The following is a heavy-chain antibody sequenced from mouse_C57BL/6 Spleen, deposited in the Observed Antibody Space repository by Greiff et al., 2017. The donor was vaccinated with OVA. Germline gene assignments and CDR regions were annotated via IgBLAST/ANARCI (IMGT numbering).Heavy chain of an antibody. CDR2: IDPSDSEP. V-gene: IGHV1-52*01. CDR3: ARDDGYYWYFDV. CDR1: GYTFTSYW. D-gene: IGHD2-3*01. Sequence: QVQLQQPGAELVRPGSSVKLSCKASGYTFTSYWMHWVKQRPIQGLEWIGNIDPSDSEPHYNQKFKDKATLTVDKSSSTASMQLSSLTSEDSAVYYCARDDGYYWYFDVWGTGTTVTVSS. J-gene: IGHJ1*03.